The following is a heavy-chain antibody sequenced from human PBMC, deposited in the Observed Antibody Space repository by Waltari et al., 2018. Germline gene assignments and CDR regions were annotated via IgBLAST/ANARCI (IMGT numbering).Heavy chain of an antibody. CDR2: INPNSSKT. D-gene: IGHD6-6*01. CDR3: ATGGDSSSSGEGWFDP. V-gene: IGHV1-8*01. Sequence: QVQLVQSGAEVKKPGASVKVSCKASGDTFTSFDINWVRQANGQGLEWMGWINPNSSKTGYGQKFQGRVTMTMNTSISTAYMELSSLTSDDTAVYYCATGGDSSSSGEGWFDPWGQGTLVSVSS. J-gene: IGHJ5*02. CDR1: GDTFTSFD.